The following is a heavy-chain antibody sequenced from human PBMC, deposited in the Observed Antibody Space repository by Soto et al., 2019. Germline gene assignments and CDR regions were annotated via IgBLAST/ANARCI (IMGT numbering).Heavy chain of an antibody. J-gene: IGHJ4*02. CDR3: ARGRSASSDFDS. D-gene: IGHD3-10*01. V-gene: IGHV3-66*01. Sequence: EVQLVESGGGLVQPGRSLRLSCAASGFTVSTYYMNWVRQAPGEGLEWVSVVYSGGTTYYADSVRGRFTISRDNSKSTLFLQMNSLRAEDTAVYYCARGRSASSDFDSWGQGTLVTVSS. CDR2: VYSGGTT. CDR1: GFTVSTYY.